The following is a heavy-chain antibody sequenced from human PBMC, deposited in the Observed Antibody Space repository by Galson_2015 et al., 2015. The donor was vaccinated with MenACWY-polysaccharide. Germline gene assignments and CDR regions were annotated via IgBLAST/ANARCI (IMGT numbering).Heavy chain of an antibody. CDR2: IKQDGSEK. CDR1: GFSLSSFW. CDR3: AKDMVGVVVVAAKIKPDY. V-gene: IGHV3-7*05. J-gene: IGHJ4*02. Sequence: SLRLSCAASGFSLSSFWMSWVRQAPGKGLEWVANIKQDGSEKYYVDSVKGRFTISRDNAKNSLYLQMNSLRAEDTAVYYCAKDMVGVVVVAAKIKPDYWGQGTLVTVSS. D-gene: IGHD2-15*01.